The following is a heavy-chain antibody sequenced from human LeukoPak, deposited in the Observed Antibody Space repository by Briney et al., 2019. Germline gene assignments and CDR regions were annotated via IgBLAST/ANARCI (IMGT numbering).Heavy chain of an antibody. CDR3: TRLNDSSAYLYDSYAMDV. Sequence: GGSLRLSCAASGFSFSGSAMHWVRQASGKGLEWAGRIRSKASSYATAYAASVIGRFTISRDDSKNTAYLQMNSLKTEDTAVYYCTRLNDSSAYLYDSYAMDVWGQGTTVTVSS. J-gene: IGHJ6*02. V-gene: IGHV3-73*01. D-gene: IGHD3-22*01. CDR1: GFSFSGSA. CDR2: IRSKASSYAT.